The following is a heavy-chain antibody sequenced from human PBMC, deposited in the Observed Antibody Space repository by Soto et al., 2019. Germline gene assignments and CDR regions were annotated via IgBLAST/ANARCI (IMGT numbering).Heavy chain of an antibody. J-gene: IGHJ5*02. CDR1: GGSISSGGYY. V-gene: IGHV4-31*03. Sequence: QVQLQESGPGLVKPSQTLSLTCTVSGGSISSGGYYWSWIRQHPGKGLEWIGYIYYSGSTYYNPSLKSRVTISVDTSKNQFSVKLSSVTAADTAVYYCARVRNTRDYGDYVWWFDPWGQGTLVTVSS. D-gene: IGHD4-17*01. CDR3: ARVRNTRDYGDYVWWFDP. CDR2: IYYSGST.